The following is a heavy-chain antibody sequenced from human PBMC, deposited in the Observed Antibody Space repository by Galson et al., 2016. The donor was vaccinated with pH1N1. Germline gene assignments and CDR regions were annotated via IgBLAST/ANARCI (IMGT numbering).Heavy chain of an antibody. J-gene: IGHJ4*02. Sequence: TLSLTCTVSGGSISSGDYYWSWIRQPPGKGLEWIGYISYSESTYYNPSLKSRVTISVDTSKNQFSLELTSVTAADTAVYYCARGVAAAGSYYFDYWGQGTLVTVSS. CDR1: GGSISSGDYY. CDR2: ISYSEST. D-gene: IGHD6-13*01. CDR3: ARGVAAAGSYYFDY. V-gene: IGHV4-30-4*08.